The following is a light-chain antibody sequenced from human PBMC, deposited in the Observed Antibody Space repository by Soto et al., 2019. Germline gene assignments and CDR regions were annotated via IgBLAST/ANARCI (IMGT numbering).Light chain of an antibody. CDR1: QSISSY. V-gene: IGKV1-5*01. CDR2: DAS. J-gene: IGKJ1*01. Sequence: DIQMIQSPSSLSASVGDRVTITCRASQSISSYLNWYQQKPGKAPKLLIYDASSLESGVPSRFSGSGSGTEFTLTISSLQPDDFATYYCQQYNSYSTFGQGTKVDIK. CDR3: QQYNSYST.